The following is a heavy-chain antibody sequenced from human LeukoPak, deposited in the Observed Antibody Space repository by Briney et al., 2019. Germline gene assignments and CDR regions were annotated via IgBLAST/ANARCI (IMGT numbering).Heavy chain of an antibody. CDR1: GGTFSSYA. Sequence: SVKVSCKATGGTFSSYAISWVRQAPGQGLEWMGGIIPIFGTANYAQKFQGRVTITADESTSTAYMELSSLRSEDTAVYYCARDLGGSYLDRAFDIWGQGTMVTVSS. V-gene: IGHV1-69*13. D-gene: IGHD1-26*01. CDR2: IIPIFGTA. J-gene: IGHJ3*02. CDR3: ARDLGGSYLDRAFDI.